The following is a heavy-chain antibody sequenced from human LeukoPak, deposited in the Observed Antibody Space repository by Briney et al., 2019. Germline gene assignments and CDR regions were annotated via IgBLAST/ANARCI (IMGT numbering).Heavy chain of an antibody. V-gene: IGHV4-4*09. CDR1: GTPIITSY. CDR3: AKGFYDSRLNSNPFDF. D-gene: IGHD5/OR15-5a*01. Sequence: SETLSLTCTVSGTPIITSYWSWIRQFPGKGLEWIGFIDSSGHTDSNPSLSGRVTISIDTSKNQFFLRLTSVTAADTAVYYCAKGFYDSRLNSNPFDFWGRGTLVTVSS. J-gene: IGHJ4*02. CDR2: IDSSGHT.